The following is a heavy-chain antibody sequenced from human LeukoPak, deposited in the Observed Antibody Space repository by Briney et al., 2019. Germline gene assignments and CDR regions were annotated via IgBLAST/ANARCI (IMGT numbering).Heavy chain of an antibody. D-gene: IGHD1-26*01. J-gene: IGHJ4*02. CDR3: AKDISVGATPYYFDY. V-gene: IGHV3-9*01. Sequence: GGSLRLSCAASGFTFDDYAMHWVRQAPGKGLEWVSGIIWNSGSIGYADSVKGRFTISRDNAKNSLYLQMNRLRAEDTALYYCAKDISVGATPYYFDYWGQGTLVTVSS. CDR2: IIWNSGSI. CDR1: GFTFDDYA.